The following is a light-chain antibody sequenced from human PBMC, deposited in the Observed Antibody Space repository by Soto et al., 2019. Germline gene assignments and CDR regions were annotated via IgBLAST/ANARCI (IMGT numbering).Light chain of an antibody. CDR3: QTWGTGIRGV. CDR1: SGHSSYA. CDR2: LNSDGSQ. Sequence: QLVLTQSPSASASLGASVKLTCTLSSGHSSYAIAWHQQQPEKGPRYLMKLNSDGSQSKGDGIPDRFSGSSSGAERYLNISSLQSEDEADYYCQTWGTGIRGVFGGGTKLTVL. V-gene: IGLV4-69*01. J-gene: IGLJ2*01.